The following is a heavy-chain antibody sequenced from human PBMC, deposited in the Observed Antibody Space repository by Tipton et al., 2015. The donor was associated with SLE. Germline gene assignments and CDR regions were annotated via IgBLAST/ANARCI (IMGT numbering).Heavy chain of an antibody. CDR1: GASFSDYY. D-gene: IGHD2-2*01. Sequence: LRLSCAVYGASFSDYYWSWIRQPAGKGLEWIGRLYTTGSTYYNPSLKSRVSMSVDMSKNQFSLKLTSVTAADTAVYYCATSPLTLWGQGTMVTVSS. J-gene: IGHJ3*01. CDR3: ATSPLTL. CDR2: LYTTGST. V-gene: IGHV4-59*10.